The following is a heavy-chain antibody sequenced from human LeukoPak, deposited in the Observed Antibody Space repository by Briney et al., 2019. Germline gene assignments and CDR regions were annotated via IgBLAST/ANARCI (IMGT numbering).Heavy chain of an antibody. CDR2: TRNKAESYTT. Sequence: PGGSLRLSCAASGFTSSDHYMDWVRQAPGKGLEWVGRTRNKAESYTTEYAASVKGRFTISRDYSKNSLYLQMNSLKTEDTAVYYCIAMIREVGYWGQGTLVTVSS. CDR1: GFTSSDHY. D-gene: IGHD3-10*01. J-gene: IGHJ4*02. V-gene: IGHV3-72*01. CDR3: IAMIREVGY.